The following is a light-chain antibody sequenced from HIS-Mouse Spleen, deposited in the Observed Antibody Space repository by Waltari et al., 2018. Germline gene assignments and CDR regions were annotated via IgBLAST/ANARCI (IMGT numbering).Light chain of an antibody. J-gene: IGLJ2*01. V-gene: IGLV3-10*01. CDR3: YSTDSSGNHRV. Sequence: SYELTQPPSVSVSPGQTARITCSGDALPKKYAYWYQQESGQATVLVIYEDSKRPSGIPERFSGSSSGTMATLTISGAQVEDEADYYCYSTDSSGNHRVFGGGTKLTVL. CDR1: ALPKKY. CDR2: EDS.